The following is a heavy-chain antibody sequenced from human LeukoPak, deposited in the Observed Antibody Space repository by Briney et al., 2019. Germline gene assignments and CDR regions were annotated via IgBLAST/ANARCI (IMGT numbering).Heavy chain of an antibody. Sequence: SETLSLTCTVSGGSVSSGSYYWSWIRQPPGKGLEWIGYTYYSGSTNYNPSLKSRVTISVDTSKNQFSLKLSSVTAADTAVYYCAREVVAAHDAFDIWGQGTMVTVSS. J-gene: IGHJ3*02. V-gene: IGHV4-61*01. CDR1: GGSVSSGSYY. D-gene: IGHD2-15*01. CDR3: AREVVAAHDAFDI. CDR2: TYYSGST.